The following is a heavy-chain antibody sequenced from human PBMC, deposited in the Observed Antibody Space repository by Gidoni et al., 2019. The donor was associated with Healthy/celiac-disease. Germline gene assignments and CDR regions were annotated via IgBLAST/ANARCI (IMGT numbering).Heavy chain of an antibody. V-gene: IGHV4-34*01. CDR3: ALRNIPGRRLDY. CDR2: INHSGST. D-gene: IGHD3-10*01. J-gene: IGHJ4*02. CDR1: GGSSSGYY. Sequence: QVQLQQWGAGLLKPSETLSLTCAVHGGSSSGYYWSWIRQPPGRGLEWIGEINHSGSTNYNPTLKGRVSISVDTSKNQFSLKLGSVTAAGTAVYYCALRNIPGRRLDYWGQGTLVTVSS.